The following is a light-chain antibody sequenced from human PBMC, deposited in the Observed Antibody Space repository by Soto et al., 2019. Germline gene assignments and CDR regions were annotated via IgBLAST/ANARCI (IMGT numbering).Light chain of an antibody. Sequence: QSVLTQPPSVSGAPGQRVTISCTGSSSNIGAGYDVHWYQQLPGTAPKLLIYGNSNRPSGVPVRFSGSKSGTSASLVITGLQAEDEAEYYCQSYDSSLSGYVVFGGGTKLTVL. CDR2: GNS. J-gene: IGLJ2*01. CDR3: QSYDSSLSGYVV. CDR1: SSNIGAGYD. V-gene: IGLV1-40*01.